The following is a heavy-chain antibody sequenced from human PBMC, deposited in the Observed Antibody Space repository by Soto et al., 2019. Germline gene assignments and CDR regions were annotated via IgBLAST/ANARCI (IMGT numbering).Heavy chain of an antibody. Sequence: QVQLQESGPGLVKPSGTLSLTCAVSGGSISNENWWSWVRQSPGKGLEWIGEIHHGGNAHYNPSLKGRASMSVDKSNNTFSLKLMSATAADTAVYYCARDRGVYEHSLAGSFGVWGRGTLVTVSS. D-gene: IGHD5-12*01. J-gene: IGHJ3*01. CDR2: IHHGGNA. V-gene: IGHV4-4*02. CDR1: GGSISNENW. CDR3: ARDRGVYEHSLAGSFGV.